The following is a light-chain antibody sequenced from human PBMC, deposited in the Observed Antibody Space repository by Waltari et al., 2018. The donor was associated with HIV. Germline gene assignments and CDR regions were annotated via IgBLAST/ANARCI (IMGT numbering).Light chain of an antibody. CDR3: QQRGNWPLT. Sequence: EIVLTQSPATLSLSPGERATLSCRASQSVSSYLAWYQQKPGQAPRLLIYDAFNRATGIPARFRGSGSGTDFTLTISSLEPEDFAVYYCQQRGNWPLTFGGGTKVEIK. CDR2: DAF. J-gene: IGKJ4*01. V-gene: IGKV3-11*01. CDR1: QSVSSY.